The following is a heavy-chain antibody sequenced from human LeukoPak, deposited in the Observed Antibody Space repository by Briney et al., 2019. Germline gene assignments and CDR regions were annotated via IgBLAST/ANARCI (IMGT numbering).Heavy chain of an antibody. CDR3: ARDRLIVSKTDY. Sequence: ASVKVSCKASGYTFTSYGISWVRQAPGQGLEWMGWISAYNGNTNYAQKLQGRVTMTTDTSTSTAYMELRSLRSDDTAMYYCARDRLIVSKTDYWGQGTLVTVSS. J-gene: IGHJ4*02. CDR1: GYTFTSYG. V-gene: IGHV1-18*01. D-gene: IGHD3-16*02. CDR2: ISAYNGNT.